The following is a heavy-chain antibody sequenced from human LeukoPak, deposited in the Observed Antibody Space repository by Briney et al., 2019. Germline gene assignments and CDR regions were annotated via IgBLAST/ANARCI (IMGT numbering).Heavy chain of an antibody. Sequence: GGSLRLSCAASGFTFSSYGMHWVRQAPGKGLEWVAVISYDGSNKYYADSVKGRFTISRDNFKNTLYLQMNSLRAEDTAVYYCAKGYMDSSGWYYFDYWGQGTLVTVYS. CDR1: GFTFSSYG. CDR2: ISYDGSNK. D-gene: IGHD6-19*01. V-gene: IGHV3-30*18. CDR3: AKGYMDSSGWYYFDY. J-gene: IGHJ4*02.